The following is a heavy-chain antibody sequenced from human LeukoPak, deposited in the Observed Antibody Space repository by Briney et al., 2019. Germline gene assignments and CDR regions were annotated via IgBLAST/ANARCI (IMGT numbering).Heavy chain of an antibody. CDR3: SRGGYDFWSGYLDAIDV. Sequence: SETLSLTCTVSGGSISSYYWSWMRQPPGKGLGWIGYIYYSGSTNYNPSLKSRVTISIDTSKNQFSLKLSSVTAADSAVYYVSRGGYDFWSGYLDAIDVQGQVAMVTFSS. D-gene: IGHD3-3*01. CDR2: IYYSGST. V-gene: IGHV4-59*01. CDR1: GGSISSYY. J-gene: IGHJ3*01.